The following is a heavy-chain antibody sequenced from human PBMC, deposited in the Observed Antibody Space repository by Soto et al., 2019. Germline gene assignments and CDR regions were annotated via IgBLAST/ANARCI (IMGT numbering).Heavy chain of an antibody. CDR1: GGSISSYY. CDR3: ARLNDDYIWGEHRRWFDL. Sequence: PSETLSLTCTVSGGSISSYYWSWIRQPPGKGLEWIGYIYYSGSTNYNPSLKSRVTISVDTSKNQFSLKLSSVTAADTAVYYCARLNDDYIWGEHRRWFDLWAQGTLVTVSS. CDR2: IYYSGST. V-gene: IGHV4-59*08. J-gene: IGHJ5*02. D-gene: IGHD3-16*01.